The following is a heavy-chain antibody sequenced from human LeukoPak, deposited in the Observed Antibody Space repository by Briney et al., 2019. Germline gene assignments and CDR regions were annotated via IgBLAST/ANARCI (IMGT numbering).Heavy chain of an antibody. CDR1: GCSISSYY. J-gene: IGHJ4*02. CDR3: ARGVVPAAPTLFAY. D-gene: IGHD2-2*01. CDR2: IYYSGST. Sequence: SETLSLTCTASGCSISSYYWSWIRQPPGKGLEWIGYIYYSGSTNYNPSLKSRVTISVDTSKNQFSLKLSSVTAADTAVYYCARGVVPAAPTLFAYWGQGTLVTVSS. V-gene: IGHV4-59*01.